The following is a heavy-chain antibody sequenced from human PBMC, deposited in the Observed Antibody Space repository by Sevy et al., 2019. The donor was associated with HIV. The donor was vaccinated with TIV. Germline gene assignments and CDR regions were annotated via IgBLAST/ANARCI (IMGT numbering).Heavy chain of an antibody. CDR1: GFTVSSNY. CDR3: ARDFREYSSGSFYFDY. Sequence: GGSLRLSCAASGFTVSSNYMSWVRQAPGKGLEWVSVIYSGGSTYYSDSVKGRFTIPRDNSKNPRYLQMNSLRAEDTAVYYCARDFREYSSGSFYFDYWGQGTLVTVSS. CDR2: IYSGGST. D-gene: IGHD6-25*01. J-gene: IGHJ4*02. V-gene: IGHV3-53*01.